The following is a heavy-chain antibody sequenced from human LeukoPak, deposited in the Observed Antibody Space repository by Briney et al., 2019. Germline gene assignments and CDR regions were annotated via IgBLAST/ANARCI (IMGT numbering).Heavy chain of an antibody. D-gene: IGHD2-2*02. CDR1: GYTFTRYY. CDR2: INPNSGGT. CDR3: ARRPYYCSSTSCYTWSYYDFWSGYRNRDAFDI. J-gene: IGHJ3*02. V-gene: IGHV1-2*02. Sequence: ASVPVSCKASGYTFTRYYMYWVRQAPGQGLEWMGWINPNSGGTNYAQKLQGRVTMTRDTSISTAYMELSMLRSDDTAVYYCARRPYYCSSTSCYTWSYYDFWSGYRNRDAFDIWGQGTMVTVSS.